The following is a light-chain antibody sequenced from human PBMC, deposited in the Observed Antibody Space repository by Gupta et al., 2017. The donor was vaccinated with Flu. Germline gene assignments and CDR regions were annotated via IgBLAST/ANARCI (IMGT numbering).Light chain of an antibody. CDR2: GNN. J-gene: IGLJ1*01. CDR3: AAWDDSLNGHYV. Sequence: QSVLAQPPSASGTPGQRVTISCSGSSSKLLIYGNNQRPSGVPDRFSGSKSGTSASLAISGLQSEDEADYYCAAWDDSLNGHYVFGTGTKVTAL. CDR1: SSK. V-gene: IGLV1-44*01.